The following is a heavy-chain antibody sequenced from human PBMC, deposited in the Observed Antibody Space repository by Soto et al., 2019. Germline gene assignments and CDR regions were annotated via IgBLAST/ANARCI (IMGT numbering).Heavy chain of an antibody. CDR3: ARAGYSSSWFSQNWFDP. V-gene: IGHV3-11*01. J-gene: IGHJ5*02. CDR1: GFTFSDYY. CDR2: ISSSGSTI. Sequence: GGSLRLSCAASGFTFSDYYMSWIRQAPGKGLEWVSYISSSGSTIYYADSVKGRFTISRDNAKNSLYLQMNSLRAEDTAVYFCARAGYSSSWFSQNWFDPWGQGTLVTVSS. D-gene: IGHD6-13*01.